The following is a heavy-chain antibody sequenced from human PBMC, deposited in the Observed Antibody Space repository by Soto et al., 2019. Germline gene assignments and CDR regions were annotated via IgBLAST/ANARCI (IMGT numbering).Heavy chain of an antibody. V-gene: IGHV3-33*01. CDR3: ARDSFDVVVPAAKGNFDY. CDR1: EFPFSSYG. CDR2: IWYDGSNK. D-gene: IGHD2-2*01. Sequence: QVQLVESGGGLVQPGGSRGLSLAALEFPFSSYGMPWVGQAPGKGREGVAVIWYDGSNKYYADPVKGRFTISRDNSKNTLYLQMNSLRAEDTAVYYCARDSFDVVVPAAKGNFDYWGQGTLVTVSS. J-gene: IGHJ4*02.